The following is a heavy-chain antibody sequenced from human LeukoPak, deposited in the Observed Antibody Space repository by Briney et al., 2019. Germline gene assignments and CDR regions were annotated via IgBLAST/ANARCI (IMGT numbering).Heavy chain of an antibody. D-gene: IGHD6-19*01. CDR2: IYYSGST. J-gene: IGHJ6*02. CDR3: ARDRGSSGWKYYYYGMDV. Sequence: PSETLSPTCTVSGDSISSYYWSWIRQPPGKGLEWIGYIYYSGSTNYNPSLKSRVTISVDTSKNQFSLKLSSVTAADTAVYYCARDRGSSGWKYYYYGMDVWGQGTTVTVSS. CDR1: GDSISSYY. V-gene: IGHV4-59*01.